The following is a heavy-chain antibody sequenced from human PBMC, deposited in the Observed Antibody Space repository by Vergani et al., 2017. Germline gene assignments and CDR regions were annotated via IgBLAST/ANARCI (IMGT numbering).Heavy chain of an antibody. D-gene: IGHD4-17*01. Sequence: EVQLLESGGGLVQPGGSLRLSCAASGFTFSSYAMSWVRQAPGKGLAWVSAISGSGGSTYYADSVKGRFTISRDNSKNTLYLQMNSLRAEDTAVYYCAKDLGSATVRTFRYYGMDVWGQGTTVTVSS. J-gene: IGHJ6*02. CDR2: ISGSGGST. CDR3: AKDLGSATVRTFRYYGMDV. V-gene: IGHV3-23*01. CDR1: GFTFSSYA.